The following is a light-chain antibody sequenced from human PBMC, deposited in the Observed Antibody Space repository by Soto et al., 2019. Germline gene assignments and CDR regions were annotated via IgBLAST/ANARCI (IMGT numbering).Light chain of an antibody. J-gene: IGLJ1*01. V-gene: IGLV2-11*01. CDR2: DVT. Sequence: QSALTQPRSVSGSPGQSVTISCTGTSSDVAAYNYVSWYQQHPGKVPKLMIYDVTKRPSGVPDRFSGSNSGNPASLTISGLQAEDEAAYYCCSYAGSYTFVFGTGTKLTVL. CDR3: CSYAGSYTFV. CDR1: SSDVAAYNY.